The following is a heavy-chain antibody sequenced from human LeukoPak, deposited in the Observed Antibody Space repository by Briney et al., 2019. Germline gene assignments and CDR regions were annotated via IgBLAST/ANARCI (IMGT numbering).Heavy chain of an antibody. Sequence: SETLSLTCAVYGGSFSGYYWSWIRQPPGKGLEWIGEINHSGSTNYNPSLKSRVTISVDTSKNQFSLKLSSVTAADTAVYYCAGGPRITMVRGVIITANWFDPWGQGTLVTVSS. J-gene: IGHJ5*02. CDR3: AGGPRITMVRGVIITANWFDP. CDR1: GGSFSGYY. D-gene: IGHD3-10*01. CDR2: INHSGST. V-gene: IGHV4-34*01.